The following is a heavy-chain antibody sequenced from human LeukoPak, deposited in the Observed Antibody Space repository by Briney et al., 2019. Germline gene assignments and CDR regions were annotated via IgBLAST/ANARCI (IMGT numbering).Heavy chain of an antibody. V-gene: IGHV4-59*01. Sequence: SETLSLTCTVSGGSISNYYWSWIRQPPGKGLEWIGYIYYSGSTNYNPSLKSRVTISVDTSKNQFSLKLSSVTAADTAVYYCASRSGWSQYFQHWGQGTLVTVSS. D-gene: IGHD6-19*01. CDR1: GGSISNYY. J-gene: IGHJ1*01. CDR3: ASRSGWSQYFQH. CDR2: IYYSGST.